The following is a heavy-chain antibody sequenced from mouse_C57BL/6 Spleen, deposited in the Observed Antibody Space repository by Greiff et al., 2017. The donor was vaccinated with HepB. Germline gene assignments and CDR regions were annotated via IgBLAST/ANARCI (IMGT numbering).Heavy chain of an antibody. CDR1: GYTFTSYW. CDR2: INPSNGGT. V-gene: IGHV1-53*01. D-gene: IGHD1-1*01. Sequence: VQLKQPGTELVKPGASVKLSCKASGYTFTSYWMHWVKQRPGQGLEWIGNINPSNGGTNYNEKFKSKATLTVDKSSSTAYMQLSSLTSEDSAVYYCARPTPFDYAMDYWGQGTSVTVSS. CDR3: ARPTPFDYAMDY. J-gene: IGHJ4*01.